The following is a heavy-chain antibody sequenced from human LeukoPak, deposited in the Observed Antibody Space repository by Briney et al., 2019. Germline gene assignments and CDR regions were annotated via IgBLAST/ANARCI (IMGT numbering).Heavy chain of an antibody. CDR3: ARFGNAVIDY. D-gene: IGHD2-8*01. Sequence: PGGSLRLSCAASGFTFSSYSMNWVRQAPGKGLEWVSYISSSSSTIYYADSVKGRFTISRDNAKNSLYLQMNSLRAEDTAVYYCARFGNAVIDYWGQGTLVTVSS. V-gene: IGHV3-48*01. J-gene: IGHJ4*02. CDR2: ISSSSSTI. CDR1: GFTFSSYS.